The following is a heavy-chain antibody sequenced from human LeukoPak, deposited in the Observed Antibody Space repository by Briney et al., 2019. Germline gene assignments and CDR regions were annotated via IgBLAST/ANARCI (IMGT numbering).Heavy chain of an antibody. D-gene: IGHD2-2*01. CDR2: INTDESRT. CDR3: AKQGSTSCYDHIDY. V-gene: IGHV3-74*01. CDR1: GFIFSRYW. Sequence: GGSLRLSCAASGFIFSRYWMHWVRQAPGKGLVWVSRINTDESRTNYADSVKGRFTISRDNAKNTLYLQMNSLRAEDTAVYYCAKQGSTSCYDHIDYWGQGTLVTVSS. J-gene: IGHJ4*02.